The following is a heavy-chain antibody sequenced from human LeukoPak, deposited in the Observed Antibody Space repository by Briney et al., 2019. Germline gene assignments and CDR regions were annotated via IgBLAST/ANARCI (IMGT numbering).Heavy chain of an antibody. CDR2: VHYTGST. CDR3: ATLGLLRGAGFNLATHFDF. V-gene: IGHV4-39*01. J-gene: IGHJ4*02. CDR1: GVSISNNYFY. Sequence: SEALSLTCTVPGVSISNNYFYWAWIRQPPGEGLGLIGYVHYTGSTFYNSSLKSRVTISADTSQNQFSLSLTSVTAADTAVYYCATLGLLRGAGFNLATHFDFWGQGTLVTVSS. D-gene: IGHD1-26*01.